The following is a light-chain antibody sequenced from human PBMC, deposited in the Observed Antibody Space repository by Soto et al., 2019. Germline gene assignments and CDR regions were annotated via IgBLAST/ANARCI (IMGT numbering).Light chain of an antibody. Sequence: DIQMTQSPSSLSASVGGRVTITCRASQVIINYLAWYQQKPGKVPKLLIYAASTLQSGVPSRFSGSGSGTDFTLTISSLQPEDFATYYCQQSYSTPRTFGQGTKVDIK. V-gene: IGKV1-39*01. CDR1: QVIINY. CDR3: QQSYSTPRT. CDR2: AAS. J-gene: IGKJ1*01.